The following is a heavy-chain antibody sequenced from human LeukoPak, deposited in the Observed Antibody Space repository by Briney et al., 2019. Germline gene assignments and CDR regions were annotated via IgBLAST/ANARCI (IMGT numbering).Heavy chain of an antibody. CDR2: INHSGST. J-gene: IGHJ4*02. D-gene: IGHD6-13*01. V-gene: IGHV4-34*01. CDR1: GGSFSGYY. Sequence: SETLSLTCAVYGGSFSGYYWSWIRQPPGKGLEWIGEINHSGSTNYNPSLKSRVTISVDTSKNQFSLKLSSVTAADTAVYYCARAVAAAGTGGEFDYWGQGTLVTVSS. CDR3: ARAVAAAGTGGEFDY.